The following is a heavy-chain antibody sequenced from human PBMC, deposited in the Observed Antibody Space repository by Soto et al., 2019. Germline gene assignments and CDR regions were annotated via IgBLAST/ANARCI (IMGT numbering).Heavy chain of an antibody. Sequence: GGSLRLSCAASGFTFSNAWMGWVRQAPGKGLEWVGRIKSKTDGGTTDYAAPVKGRFTISRDDSKNTLYLQMNSLKTEDTAVYYCTTDKVPEDIVVVPAARTPENWFDPWGQGTLVTVSS. CDR1: GFTFSNAW. CDR3: TTDKVPEDIVVVPAARTPENWFDP. D-gene: IGHD2-2*01. V-gene: IGHV3-15*01. J-gene: IGHJ5*02. CDR2: IKSKTDGGTT.